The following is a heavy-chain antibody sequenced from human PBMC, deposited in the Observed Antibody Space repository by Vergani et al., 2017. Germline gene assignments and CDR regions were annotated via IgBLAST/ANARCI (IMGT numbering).Heavy chain of an antibody. D-gene: IGHD5-12*01. Sequence: QVQLQESGPGLVKPSETLSLTCTVSGGSISSYYWSWIRQPPGKGLEWIGSIYYSGSTYYNPSLKSRVTISVDTSKNQFSLKLSSVTAADTAVYYCARLKWGMATGSIDPWGQGTLVTVSS. V-gene: IGHV4-59*05. CDR1: GGSISSYY. J-gene: IGHJ5*02. CDR2: IYYSGST. CDR3: ARLKWGMATGSIDP.